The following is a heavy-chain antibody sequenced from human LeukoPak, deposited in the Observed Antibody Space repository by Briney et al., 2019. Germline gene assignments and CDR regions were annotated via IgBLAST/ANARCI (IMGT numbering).Heavy chain of an antibody. V-gene: IGHV3-23*01. CDR3: ARDQCRASTSCPPYYFDC. J-gene: IGHJ4*02. CDR1: GFTFSMYA. D-gene: IGHD2-2*01. Sequence: GGSLRLSCAASGFTFSMYAMSWVRQAPGKGLEWVSTISSSGGSTYYADSVKGRFTISRDNSKNTLYLQMNSLRTEDSAVYYCARDQCRASTSCPPYYFDCWGQGTLVTVSS. CDR2: ISSSGGST.